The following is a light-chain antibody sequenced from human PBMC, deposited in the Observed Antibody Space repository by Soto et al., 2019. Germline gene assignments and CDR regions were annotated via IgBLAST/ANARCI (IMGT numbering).Light chain of an antibody. CDR3: QQYNFRPPNT. CDR2: GAS. Sequence: IVMTQSPATLSVSPGERATLSCRASQSISNDLAWYQQKPGQAPRLLIYGASTRATGIPAKFSGSGSGTEFTLTINSLQSEDFAVYYCQQYNFRPPNTFGQGTKVDIK. CDR1: QSISND. V-gene: IGKV3-15*01. J-gene: IGKJ1*01.